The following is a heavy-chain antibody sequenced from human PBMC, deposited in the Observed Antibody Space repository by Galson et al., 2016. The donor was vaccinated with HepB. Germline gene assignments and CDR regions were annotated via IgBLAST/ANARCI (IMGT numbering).Heavy chain of an antibody. CDR1: GASISSGHDS. Sequence: TLSLTCTVTGASISSGHDSWSWIRQTAGKGLEWIGRIYSNGYTNYDPSLKSRVVISIDMSKNQFSLNLTSVTTADTAVYYCARERAQWELLYYFVSWGPGKVVT. D-gene: IGHD1-26*01. V-gene: IGHV4-61*02. CDR2: IYSNGYT. CDR3: ARERAQWELLYYFVS. J-gene: IGHJ1*01.